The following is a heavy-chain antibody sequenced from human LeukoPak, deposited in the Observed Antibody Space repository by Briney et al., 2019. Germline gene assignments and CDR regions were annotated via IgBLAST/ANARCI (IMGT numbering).Heavy chain of an antibody. V-gene: IGHV3-30*03. CDR1: GFTFSSYS. J-gene: IGHJ4*02. CDR3: ARVVPDGLDY. CDR2: ISYDGSNK. Sequence: GGSLRLSCAASGFTFSSYSMNWVRQAPGKGLEWVAVISYDGSNKYYADSVKGRFTISRDNSKNTLYLQMNSLRAEDTAVYYCARVVPDGLDYWGQGTLVTVSS. D-gene: IGHD2-21*01.